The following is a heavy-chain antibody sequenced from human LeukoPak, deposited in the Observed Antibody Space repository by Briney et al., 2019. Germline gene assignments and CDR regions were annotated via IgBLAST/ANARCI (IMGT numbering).Heavy chain of an antibody. Sequence: AGGSLRLSCAASGFTFSSYWMHWVRQAPGKGLVWVSRINSDGSSTSYADSVKGRFTISRDNAKNTLYLQMNSLRAEDTAVYYCAKVSSSWYLWYFDYWGQGTLVTVSS. J-gene: IGHJ4*02. CDR2: INSDGSST. V-gene: IGHV3-74*01. D-gene: IGHD6-13*01. CDR1: GFTFSSYW. CDR3: AKVSSSWYLWYFDY.